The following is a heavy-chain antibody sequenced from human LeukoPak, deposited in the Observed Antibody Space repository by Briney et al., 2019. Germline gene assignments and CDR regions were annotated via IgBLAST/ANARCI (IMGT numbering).Heavy chain of an antibody. V-gene: IGHV3-11*05. Sequence: GGSLRLSCEVSGFTFSDHYMSWIRQAPGKRLEWVSYISSGSTYTNYADSVEGRFTISRDNAKNSLYLQMNSLRAEDTAVYYCARGDYGGDYFDYWGQGALVTVSS. J-gene: IGHJ4*02. CDR3: ARGDYGGDYFDY. CDR2: ISSGSTYT. CDR1: GFTFSDHY. D-gene: IGHD4-23*01.